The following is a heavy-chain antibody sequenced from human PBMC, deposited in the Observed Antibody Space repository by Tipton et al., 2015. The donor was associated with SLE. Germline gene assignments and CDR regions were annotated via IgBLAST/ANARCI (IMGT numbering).Heavy chain of an antibody. CDR3: AREGYSSSWYSAFDI. CDR2: INSDGSST. Sequence: SLRLSCAASGFTSSSYWMHWVRQAPGKGLVWVSRINSDGSSTSYADSVKGRFTISRDNAKNTLYLQMNSLRAEDTAVYYCAREGYSSSWYSAFDIWGQGTMVTVSS. V-gene: IGHV3-74*01. J-gene: IGHJ3*02. CDR1: GFTSSSYW. D-gene: IGHD6-13*01.